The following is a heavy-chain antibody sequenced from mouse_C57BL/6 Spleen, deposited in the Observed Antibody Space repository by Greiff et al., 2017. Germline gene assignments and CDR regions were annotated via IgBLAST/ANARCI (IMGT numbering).Heavy chain of an antibody. V-gene: IGHV3-6*01. CDR1: GYSITSGYY. Sequence: EVKLVESGPGLVKPSQSLSLTCSVTGYSITSGYYWNWIRQFPGNKLEWMGYISYDGSNNYNPALKNRISITRDTAKNQFFLKLNSVTTEDTATYDCARGDYGSRDWYFDVWGTGTTVTVSS. D-gene: IGHD1-1*01. J-gene: IGHJ1*03. CDR3: ARGDYGSRDWYFDV. CDR2: ISYDGSN.